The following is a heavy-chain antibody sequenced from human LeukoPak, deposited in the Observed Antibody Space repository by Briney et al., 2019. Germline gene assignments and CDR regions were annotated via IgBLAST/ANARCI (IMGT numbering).Heavy chain of an antibody. V-gene: IGHV3-53*01. D-gene: IGHD3-22*01. J-gene: IGHJ4*02. CDR1: GLTVSRHY. Sequence: PGGSLRLSCVTSGLTVSRHYMTWVRQAPGKGLEWLSVISTGGSTNYADSVKGRFTISRDNSKNILYLQMNSLRAEDTAVYYCARDDDYDSSSLDYWGQGILVTVSS. CDR2: ISTGGST. CDR3: ARDDDYDSSSLDY.